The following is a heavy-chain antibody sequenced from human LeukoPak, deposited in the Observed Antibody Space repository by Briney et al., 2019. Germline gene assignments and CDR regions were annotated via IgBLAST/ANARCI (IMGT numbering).Heavy chain of an antibody. CDR3: AIDLRFLYSSQLDY. CDR2: IKQDGSEK. V-gene: IGHV3-7*01. J-gene: IGHJ4*02. D-gene: IGHD5-18*01. CDR1: GFTFSSYW. Sequence: PGGSLRLSCAASGFTFSSYWMSWVRQAPGKGLEWVANIKQDGSEKYYVDSVKGRFTISRDNAKNSLYLQMNSLRAEDTAVYYCAIDLRFLYSSQLDYWGQGTLVTVSS.